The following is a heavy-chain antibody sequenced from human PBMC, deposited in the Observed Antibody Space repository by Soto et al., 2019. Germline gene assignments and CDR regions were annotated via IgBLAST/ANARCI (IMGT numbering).Heavy chain of an antibody. V-gene: IGHV4-59*12. CDR1: GGSISSYY. CDR2: IYYSGST. D-gene: IGHD6-13*01. J-gene: IGHJ4*02. Sequence: SATLSLTCTVSGGSISSYYWSWIRQPPGKGLEWFGFIYYSGSTNYTPSLKCRVTISVDKSKNQFSLKLIFVTAADTAVYYCAVIAAAGKNYWGQGTLVTVS. CDR3: AVIAAAGKNY.